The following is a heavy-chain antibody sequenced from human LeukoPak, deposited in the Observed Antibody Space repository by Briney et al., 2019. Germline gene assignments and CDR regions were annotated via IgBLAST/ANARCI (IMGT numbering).Heavy chain of an antibody. V-gene: IGHV4-59*01. CDR2: IYYSGST. J-gene: IGHJ4*02. CDR1: GGSISSYY. Sequence: SETLCLTCTVSGGSISSYYWSWIRQPPGKGLEWIGYIYYSGSTNYNPSLKSRVTISVDTSKNQFSLKLSSVTAADTAVYYCARDSGYGSDYWGQGTLVTVSS. D-gene: IGHD3-10*01. CDR3: ARDSGYGSDY.